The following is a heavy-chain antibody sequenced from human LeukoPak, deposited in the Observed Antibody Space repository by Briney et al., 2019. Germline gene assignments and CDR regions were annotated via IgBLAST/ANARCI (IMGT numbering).Heavy chain of an antibody. CDR1: GFIFSSYS. CDR3: ASRAIAVANA. V-gene: IGHV3-48*01. J-gene: IGHJ4*02. Sequence: GGSLRLSCAASGFIFSSYSMNWVRQAPGKGLDWVSYISSSSSTIYYADSVKGRFTISRDNAKNSLYLQMNSLRAEDTAVYYCASRAIAVANARGQGTLVTVSS. D-gene: IGHD6-19*01. CDR2: ISSSSSTI.